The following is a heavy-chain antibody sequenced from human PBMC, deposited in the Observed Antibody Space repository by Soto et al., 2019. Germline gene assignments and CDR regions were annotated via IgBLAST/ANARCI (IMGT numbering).Heavy chain of an antibody. CDR3: ARVGGDYYYYYGMDV. V-gene: IGHV3-30*04. CDR2: ISYDGSNK. CDR1: GFTFSSYA. D-gene: IGHD1-26*01. J-gene: IGHJ6*02. Sequence: GGSLRLSWAASGFTFSSYAMHWVRQAPGKGLEWVAVISYDGSNKYYADSVKGRFTISRDNSKNTLYLQMNSLRAEDTAVYYCARVGGDYYYYYGMDVWGQGTTVTVSS.